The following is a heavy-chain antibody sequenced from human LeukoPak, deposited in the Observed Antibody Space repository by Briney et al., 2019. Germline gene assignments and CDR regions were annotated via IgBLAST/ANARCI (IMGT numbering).Heavy chain of an antibody. J-gene: IGHJ6*02. V-gene: IGHV1-69*04. CDR1: GGTFSSYA. Sequence: ASVKVSCKASGGTFSSYAISWVRQAPGQGLEWMGRIIPILGIANYAQKFQGRVTITADKSTSTAYMELSSLRSEDTAVYYCARLKDSSGYYYGDYYYGMDVWGQGTTVTVSS. D-gene: IGHD3-22*01. CDR2: IIPILGIA. CDR3: ARLKDSSGYYYGDYYYGMDV.